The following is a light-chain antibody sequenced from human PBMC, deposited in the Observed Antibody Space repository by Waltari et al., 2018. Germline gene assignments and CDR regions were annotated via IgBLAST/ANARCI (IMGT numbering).Light chain of an antibody. CDR1: QSVSSSY. V-gene: IGKV3-20*01. CDR3: QQYDSSPPLT. CDR2: GAS. J-gene: IGKJ4*01. Sequence: EIVLTQSPGTLSLSPGERATLSCRASQSVSSSYLAWYQQKPGQAPRLLIYGASSRAARLPDRFSGSGSGTDFTLTISRLEPEDFAVYYCQQYDSSPPLTFGGGTKVEIK.